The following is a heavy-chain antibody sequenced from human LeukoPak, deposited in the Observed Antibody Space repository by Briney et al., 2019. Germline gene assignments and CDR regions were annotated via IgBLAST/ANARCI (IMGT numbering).Heavy chain of an antibody. Sequence: SVKVSCKASGGTFSSYAISWVRRAPGQGLEWMGGIIPIFGTANYAQKFQGRVTITTDESTSTAYMELSSLRSEDTAVYYCAREGRASTSSWSTSGYYYYYMDVWGKGTTVTVPS. J-gene: IGHJ6*03. V-gene: IGHV1-69*05. CDR3: AREGRASTSSWSTSGYYYYYMDV. D-gene: IGHD6-13*01. CDR2: IIPIFGTA. CDR1: GGTFSSYA.